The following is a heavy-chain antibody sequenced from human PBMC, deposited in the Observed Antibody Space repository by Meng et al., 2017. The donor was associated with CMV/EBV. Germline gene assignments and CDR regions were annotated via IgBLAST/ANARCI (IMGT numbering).Heavy chain of an antibody. Sequence: GGSLRLSCAASGFTFSSYSMNWVRQAPGKGLEWVSYISSSSSTIYYADSVKGRFTISRDNAKNSLYLQMNSLRAEDTAVYYCAKVLWSGYDYGMDVWGQGTTVTVSS. CDR3: AKVLWSGYDYGMDV. J-gene: IGHJ6*02. CDR1: GFTFSSYS. V-gene: IGHV3-48*04. CDR2: ISSSSSTI. D-gene: IGHD3-3*01.